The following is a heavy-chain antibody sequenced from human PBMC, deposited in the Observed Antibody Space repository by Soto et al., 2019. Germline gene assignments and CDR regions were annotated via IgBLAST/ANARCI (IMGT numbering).Heavy chain of an antibody. CDR2: VNPNSGGT. J-gene: IGHJ6*04. Sequence: ASVKVSCKASGYTFTGYYMHWVRQAPGQGLEWMGWVNPNSGGTNYAQKFQGRVTMTRDTSISTAYMELSRLRSDDTAVYYCARDIPMVRGVIMPPNYGMDVWGKGTTVTVS. CDR3: ARDIPMVRGVIMPPNYGMDV. V-gene: IGHV1-2*02. D-gene: IGHD3-10*01. CDR1: GYTFTGYY.